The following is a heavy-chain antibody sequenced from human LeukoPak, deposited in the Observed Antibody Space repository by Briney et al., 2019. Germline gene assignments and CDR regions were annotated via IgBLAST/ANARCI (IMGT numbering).Heavy chain of an antibody. D-gene: IGHD3-16*02. CDR3: ARVDMITFGGVIADDY. CDR2: ISGSGGST. CDR1: GFTFSTYA. Sequence: GGSLRLSCAASGFTFSTYAVNWVRQAPGKGLEWVSTISGSGGSTYYADSVKGRFTISRDNAKNSLYLQMNSLRAEDTAVYYCARVDMITFGGVIADDYWGQGTLVTVSS. J-gene: IGHJ4*02. V-gene: IGHV3-23*01.